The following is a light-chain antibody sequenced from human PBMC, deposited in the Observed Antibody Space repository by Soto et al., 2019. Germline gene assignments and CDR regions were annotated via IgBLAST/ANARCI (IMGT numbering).Light chain of an antibody. J-gene: IGLJ1*01. V-gene: IGLV2-14*01. Sequence: VLSQPSSLSGAPGQSITISFAGTSSDVGGYNYVSWYQQHPGKAPKLMIYEVSNRPSGVSNRFSGSKSGNTASLTISGLQAEDEADYYCSSYTSSSTPYYVFGTGTKVTAL. CDR1: SSDVGGYNY. CDR2: EVS. CDR3: SSYTSSSTPYYV.